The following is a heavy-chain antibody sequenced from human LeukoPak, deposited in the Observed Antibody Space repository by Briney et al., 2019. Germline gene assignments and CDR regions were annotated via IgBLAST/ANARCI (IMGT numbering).Heavy chain of an antibody. Sequence: GGSLRLSCAASGFTVSSNYMSWVRQAPGKGLEWVSVIYSGGSTYYADSVKGRFTISRDNAKNSLYLQMNSLRAEDTALYYCAKDSKPLTYYYDSSGGSDYWGQGTLVTVSS. CDR2: IYSGGST. J-gene: IGHJ4*02. D-gene: IGHD3-22*01. CDR3: AKDSKPLTYYYDSSGGSDY. CDR1: GFTVSSNY. V-gene: IGHV3-53*05.